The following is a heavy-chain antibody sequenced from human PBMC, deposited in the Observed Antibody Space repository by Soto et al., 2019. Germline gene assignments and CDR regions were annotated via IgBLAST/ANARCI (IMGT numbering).Heavy chain of an antibody. J-gene: IGHJ4*02. Sequence: PEETLSLTCTVSGGSISSSSYYCGWIRQPPGKGLEWIGSIYYSGSTYYNPSLKSRVTISVDTSKNQFSLKLSSVTAADTAVYYCARLYSSGWYQDYWGQGTLVTVSS. CDR3: ARLYSSGWYQDY. CDR2: IYYSGST. CDR1: GGSISSSSYY. V-gene: IGHV4-39*01. D-gene: IGHD6-19*01.